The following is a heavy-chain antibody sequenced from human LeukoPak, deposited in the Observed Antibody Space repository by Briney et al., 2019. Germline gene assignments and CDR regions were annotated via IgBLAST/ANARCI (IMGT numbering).Heavy chain of an antibody. V-gene: IGHV3-30*02. CDR3: AKDAHDCSSTSCYAITGWYFDL. Sequence: GGSLRLSCAASGFTFSSYGMHWVRQAPGKGLEWVAFIRYDGGNKYYADSVKGRFTISRDNSKNTLYLQMNSLRAEDTAVYYCAKDAHDCSSTSCYAITGWYFDLWGRGTLVMVSS. J-gene: IGHJ2*01. CDR1: GFTFSSYG. D-gene: IGHD2-2*01. CDR2: IRYDGGNK.